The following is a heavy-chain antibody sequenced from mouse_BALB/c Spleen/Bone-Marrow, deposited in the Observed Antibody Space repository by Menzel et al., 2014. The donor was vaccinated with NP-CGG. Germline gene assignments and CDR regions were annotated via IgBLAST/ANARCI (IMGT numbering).Heavy chain of an antibody. D-gene: IGHD3-2*02. CDR2: IYPGSGST. CDR1: GYTFTSYW. V-gene: IGHV1S22*01. Sequence: KQSGSELERPGASVKLSCKASGYTFTSYWMHWVKQRPGQGLEWIGNIYPGSGSTNYDEKFKSKATLTVDTSSSTAYMQLSSLTSEDSAVYYCTPRLRCWGQGTPLPVS. CDR3: TPRLRC. J-gene: IGHJ2*01.